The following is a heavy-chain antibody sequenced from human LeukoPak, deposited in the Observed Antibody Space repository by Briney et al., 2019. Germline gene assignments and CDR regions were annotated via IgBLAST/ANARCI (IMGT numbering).Heavy chain of an antibody. CDR1: GFTFSSYW. CDR3: VRIPNNAGFPNWFDP. V-gene: IGHV3-21*01. CDR2: ISGSSDYM. D-gene: IGHD1-14*01. J-gene: IGHJ5*02. Sequence: GGSLRLSCAASGFTFSSYWMSWVRQAPGKGLEWVSSISGSSDYMYYADSVKGRSTISRDNAKNSLYLQMNSLRAEDTAVYYCVRIPNNAGFPNWFDPWGQGTLVTVSS.